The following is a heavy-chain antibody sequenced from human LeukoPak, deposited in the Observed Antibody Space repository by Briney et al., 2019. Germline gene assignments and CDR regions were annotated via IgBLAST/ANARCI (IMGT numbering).Heavy chain of an antibody. CDR2: IYYSGST. CDR1: GGSISSSSYY. D-gene: IGHD3-22*01. CDR3: ARATFGYDSSGYHFDY. Sequence: PSETLSLTCTVSGGSISSSSYYWGWIRQPPGKGLEWIGYIYYSGSTYYNPSLKSRVTISVDTSKNQFSLKLSSVTAADTAVYYCARATFGYDSSGYHFDYWGQGTLVTVSS. V-gene: IGHV4-30-4*08. J-gene: IGHJ4*02.